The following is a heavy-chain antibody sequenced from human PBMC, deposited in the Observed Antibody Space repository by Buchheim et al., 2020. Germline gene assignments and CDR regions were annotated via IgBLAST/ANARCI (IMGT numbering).Heavy chain of an antibody. CDR2: INPNRGGT. V-gene: IGHV1-2*02. J-gene: IGHJ6*02. D-gene: IGHD2-15*01. Sequence: QVQLVQSGAEVKKPGASVKVSCKASGYTFTGYYMHWVRQAPGQGLEWMGWINPNRGGTNYAQKFQGRVNMTRDTSTSTAYMELSRLRSDDTAVYYCARVDIVVVGGMDVWGQGTT. CDR3: ARVDIVVVGGMDV. CDR1: GYTFTGYY.